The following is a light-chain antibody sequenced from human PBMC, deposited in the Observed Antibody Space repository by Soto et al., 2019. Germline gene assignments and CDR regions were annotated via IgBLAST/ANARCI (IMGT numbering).Light chain of an antibody. CDR3: QQRSNWPLVT. CDR1: QSVSSY. Sequence: FTQSPATLSLSPGERATLSCRASQSVSSYLAWYRQKPGQAPRLLMYDASNRATGIPARFSGSGSGTDFTLTISSLEPEDFAVYYCQQRSNWPLVTFGGGTKVDIK. CDR2: DAS. J-gene: IGKJ4*01. V-gene: IGKV3-11*01.